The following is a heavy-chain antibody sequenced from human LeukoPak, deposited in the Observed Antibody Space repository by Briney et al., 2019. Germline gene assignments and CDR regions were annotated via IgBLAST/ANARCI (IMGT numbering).Heavy chain of an antibody. J-gene: IGHJ4*02. V-gene: IGHV1-69*01. CDR3: ARGNYGSGSYSHFSY. Sequence: SVKVSCKASGGTFSSYAISWVRQAPGQGLEWMGGIIPIFGTANYAQKFQGRVTITADESTSTAYTELSSLRSEDTAVYYCARGNYGSGSYSHFSYWGQGTLVTVSS. CDR1: GGTFSSYA. CDR2: IIPIFGTA. D-gene: IGHD3-10*01.